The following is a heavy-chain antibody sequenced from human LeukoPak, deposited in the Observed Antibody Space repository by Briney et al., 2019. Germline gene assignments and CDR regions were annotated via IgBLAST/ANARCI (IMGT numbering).Heavy chain of an antibody. Sequence: SETLSLTSTVSGGSISSSTYYWGWIRQPPGKGLEWIGTIYYRGRTYYNQSLKSRVTRSVDPSTNQFSLKLTSVTAADTAVYYCARLGRTYYDFWSGPWGQGTLVTVSS. CDR2: IYYRGRT. D-gene: IGHD3-3*01. V-gene: IGHV4-39*01. CDR1: GGSISSSTYY. J-gene: IGHJ5*02. CDR3: ARLGRTYYDFWSGP.